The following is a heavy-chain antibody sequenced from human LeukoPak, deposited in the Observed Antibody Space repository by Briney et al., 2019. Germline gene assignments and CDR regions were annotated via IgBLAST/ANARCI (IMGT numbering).Heavy chain of an antibody. Sequence: AASVKVSCKASGYTFTGYYMHWVRQAPGQGLEWMGWINPNSGGTNYAQKFQGRVTMTRDTSISTAYMELSRLRSDDTAVYYCARVRRISAPVQLERKPFPPNFDYWGQGTLVTVSS. J-gene: IGHJ4*02. CDR2: INPNSGGT. V-gene: IGHV1-2*02. CDR3: ARVRRISAPVQLERKPFPPNFDY. CDR1: GYTFTGYY. D-gene: IGHD1-1*01.